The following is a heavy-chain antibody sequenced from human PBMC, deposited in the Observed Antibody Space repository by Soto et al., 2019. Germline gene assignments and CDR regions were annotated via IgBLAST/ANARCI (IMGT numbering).Heavy chain of an antibody. Sequence: QVQLVQSGAEVKKPGASVKVSCKSSGYTFSMSGISWVRQAPGQGLEWMGWISGYNGNTNYEQKVQDRVTMTTDQSTNTAYMELRSLRSDDTAVYYCAREGPRPYYYYGMDVWGQGTTVTVSS. J-gene: IGHJ6*02. CDR2: ISGYNGNT. V-gene: IGHV1-18*01. CDR1: GYTFSMSG. CDR3: AREGPRPYYYYGMDV.